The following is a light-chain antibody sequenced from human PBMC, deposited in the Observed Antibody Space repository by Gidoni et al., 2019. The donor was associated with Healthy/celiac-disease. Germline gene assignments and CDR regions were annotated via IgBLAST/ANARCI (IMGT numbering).Light chain of an antibody. CDR1: QSVSTY. Sequence: EIVLTQSPAPLSLSPGERATLSCRASQSVSTYLAWYQQKPGQAPRLLIYDASNRATGIPARFRGSGSGTDITLTISSLEPEDFAVYYCQQRSNWLLTFGGGTKVEIK. J-gene: IGKJ4*01. CDR3: QQRSNWLLT. V-gene: IGKV3-11*01. CDR2: DAS.